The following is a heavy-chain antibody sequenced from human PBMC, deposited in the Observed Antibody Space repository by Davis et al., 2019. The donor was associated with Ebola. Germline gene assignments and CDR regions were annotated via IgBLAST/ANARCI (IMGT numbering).Heavy chain of an antibody. V-gene: IGHV3-21*01. J-gene: IGHJ6*03. CDR1: GFTFSSYS. D-gene: IGHD2-2*01. Sequence: GGSLRLSCAASGFTFSSYSMNWVRQAPGKGLEWVSSISSSSSYIYYADSVKGRFTISRDNAKNSLYLQMNSLRAEDTAVYYCARDEGCSSTSCLFYYYYMDVWGKGTTVTVSS. CDR3: ARDEGCSSTSCLFYYYYMDV. CDR2: ISSSSSYI.